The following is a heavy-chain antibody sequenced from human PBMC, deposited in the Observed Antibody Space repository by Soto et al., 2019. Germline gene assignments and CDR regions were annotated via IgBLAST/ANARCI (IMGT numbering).Heavy chain of an antibody. CDR3: ARDTGYYHHYFDC. CDR1: GLTFSSYS. D-gene: IGHD3-9*01. Sequence: GGSLRLSCAASGLTFSSYSMNWVRQAPGKGLEWVAVIWYDGSNKYYADSVKGRFTISRDNSKNTLYLQMNSLRAEDTAVYYCARDTGYYHHYFDCWGQGTLVTVSS. CDR2: IWYDGSNK. J-gene: IGHJ4*02. V-gene: IGHV3-33*08.